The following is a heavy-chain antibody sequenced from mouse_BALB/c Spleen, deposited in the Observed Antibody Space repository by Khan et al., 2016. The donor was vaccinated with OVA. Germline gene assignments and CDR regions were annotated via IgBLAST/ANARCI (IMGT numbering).Heavy chain of an antibody. CDR3: ARENYYGRDCDAMDY. CDR2: IGPGSSNA. Sequence: DLVKPGASVKLSCKASGYTFTSYWINWIKQRPGQGLEWIGRIGPGSSNAYYNDMFKDKATLTVDTSSNTAYIQLSSLSSEDSAVYFCARENYYGRDCDAMDYWGQGTSVTVSA. J-gene: IGHJ4*01. D-gene: IGHD1-1*01. CDR1: GYTFTSYW. V-gene: IGHV1S41*01.